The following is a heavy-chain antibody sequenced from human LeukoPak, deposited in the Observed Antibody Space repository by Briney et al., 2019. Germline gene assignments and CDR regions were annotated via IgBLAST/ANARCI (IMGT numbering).Heavy chain of an antibody. CDR1: GGTFSSYA. V-gene: IGHV1-69*01. D-gene: IGHD3-10*01. CDR2: IIPIFDTS. CDR3: ARGITMVWGVIINKIPYFDY. J-gene: IGHJ4*02. Sequence: SVKVSCKASGGTFSSYAISWVRQAPGQGLEWMGGIIPIFDTSNYAQKFQGRVTITADESTSTAYMELSSLRSEDTAVYYCARGITMVWGVIINKIPYFDYWGQGTLVAVSS.